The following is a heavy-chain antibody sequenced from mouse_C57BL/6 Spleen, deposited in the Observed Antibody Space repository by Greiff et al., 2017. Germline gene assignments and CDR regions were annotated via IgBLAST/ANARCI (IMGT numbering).Heavy chain of an antibody. CDR1: GFTFSDYY. V-gene: IGHV5-16*01. CDR2: INYDGSST. D-gene: IGHD2-10*02. CDR3: ARGYGPFDY. J-gene: IGHJ2*01. Sequence: VKLVESEGGLVQPGSSMKLSCTASGFTFSDYYMAWVRQVPEKGLEWVANINYDGSSTYYLDSLKSRFIISRDNAKNILYLQMSSLKSEDTATYYCARGYGPFDYWGQGTTLTVSS.